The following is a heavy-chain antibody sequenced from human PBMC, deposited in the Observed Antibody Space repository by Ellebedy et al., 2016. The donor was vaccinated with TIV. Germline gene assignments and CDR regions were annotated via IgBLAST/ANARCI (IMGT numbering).Heavy chain of an antibody. CDR1: GGTFSSYA. Sequence: SVKVSCXASGGTFSSYAISWVRQAPGQGLEWMGGIIPIFGTANYAQKFQGRVTITADESTSTAYMELSSLRSEDTAVYYCARSTYDFWSGYPYFDYWGQGTLVTVSS. CDR2: IIPIFGTA. D-gene: IGHD3-3*01. V-gene: IGHV1-69*13. J-gene: IGHJ4*02. CDR3: ARSTYDFWSGYPYFDY.